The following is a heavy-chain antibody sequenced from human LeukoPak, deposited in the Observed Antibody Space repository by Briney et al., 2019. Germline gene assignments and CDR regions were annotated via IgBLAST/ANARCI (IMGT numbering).Heavy chain of an antibody. CDR3: ARDSGEYFYDSSGYYYKY. D-gene: IGHD3-22*01. Sequence: ASVKVSCKASGYTFTGYYMHWVRQAPGQGLEWMGWINPNSDVTYYAQKFQGRVTMTRDTSISTAYMELSSLRSDDTAVYYCARDSGEYFYDSSGYYYKYWGQGTLVTVSS. CDR1: GYTFTGYY. V-gene: IGHV1-2*02. CDR2: INPNSDVT. J-gene: IGHJ4*02.